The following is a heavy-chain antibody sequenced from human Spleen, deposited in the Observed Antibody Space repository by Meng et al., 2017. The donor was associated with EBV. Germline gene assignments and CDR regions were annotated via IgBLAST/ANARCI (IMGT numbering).Heavy chain of an antibody. J-gene: IGHJ5*02. Sequence: EVQLVESGXXXXXPXXSXXLSCASSGFTFSSYSMNWVRQVPGKGLEWVSSISSSSSYIYYADSVKGRFTISRDNAKNSLYLQMNSLRAEDTAVYYCARGRYYDSSGYPRGWFDPWGQGTLVTVSS. V-gene: IGHV3-21*01. CDR1: GFTFSSYS. CDR3: ARGRYYDSSGYPRGWFDP. D-gene: IGHD3-22*01. CDR2: ISSSSSYI.